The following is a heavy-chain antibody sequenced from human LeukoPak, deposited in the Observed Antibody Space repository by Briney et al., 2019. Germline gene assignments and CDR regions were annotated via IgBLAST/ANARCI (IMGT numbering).Heavy chain of an antibody. Sequence: SETLSLTCSVSGGSISSSSYYWGWIRQPPGKGLEWIGIIYYSGSTYYNPSLKSRVTISVDTSKNQFSLKLSSVTAADTAVYYCARQGYGDYGGNYYGTDVWGQGTTVTVSS. D-gene: IGHD4-17*01. CDR2: IYYSGST. CDR1: GGSISSSSYY. J-gene: IGHJ6*02. V-gene: IGHV4-39*01. CDR3: ARQGYGDYGGNYYGTDV.